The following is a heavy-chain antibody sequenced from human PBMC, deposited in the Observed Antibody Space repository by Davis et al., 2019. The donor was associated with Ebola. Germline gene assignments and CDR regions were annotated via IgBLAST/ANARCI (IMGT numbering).Heavy chain of an antibody. J-gene: IGHJ6*02. Sequence: GESLKISCAASGFTFSSYAMHWVRQAPGKGLAWVAVISYDGSNKYYADSVKGRFTISRDNSKNTLYLQMNSLRAEDTAVYYCARGESYDFWSGYRLTYYYGMDVWGQGTTVTVSS. D-gene: IGHD3-3*01. V-gene: IGHV3-30*04. CDR1: GFTFSSYA. CDR3: ARGESYDFWSGYRLTYYYGMDV. CDR2: ISYDGSNK.